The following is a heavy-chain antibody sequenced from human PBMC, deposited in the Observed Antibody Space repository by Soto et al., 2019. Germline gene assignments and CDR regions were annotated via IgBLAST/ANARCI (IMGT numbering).Heavy chain of an antibody. CDR1: GGSISSGGYY. Sequence: QVQLQESGPGLVNPSQTLSLFCTVSGGSISSGGYYWSWIRQHPGKGLEWIGYIYYSGSTHYNPSLKSRVTISVDTSKNHFSLELISVSAAGTAVYYCARAYNWNYEYLCQGTLVTVSS. CDR2: IYYSGST. CDR3: ARAYNWNYEY. D-gene: IGHD1-7*01. J-gene: IGHJ4*02. V-gene: IGHV4-31*03.